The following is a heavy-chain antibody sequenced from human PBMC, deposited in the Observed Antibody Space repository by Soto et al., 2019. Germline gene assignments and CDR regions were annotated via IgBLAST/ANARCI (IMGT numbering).Heavy chain of an antibody. CDR3: ARDGYSSSSCRDGMDV. V-gene: IGHV6-1*01. CDR2: TYYRSKWYN. D-gene: IGHD6-6*01. Sequence: SQTLSLTCAISGDSFSSNSAALNWISPSPSRGLEWLGRTYYRSKWYNDYAVSLKSRITINPDTSKNQFSLQLNSVTPEDTAVYYCARDGYSSSSCRDGMDVWGQGTTVTVSS. CDR1: GDSFSSNSAA. J-gene: IGHJ6*02.